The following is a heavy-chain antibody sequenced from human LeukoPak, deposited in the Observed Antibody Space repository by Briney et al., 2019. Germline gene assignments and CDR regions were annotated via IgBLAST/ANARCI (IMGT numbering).Heavy chain of an antibody. V-gene: IGHV3-30*03. CDR3: ARVTTVIPDAFDI. Sequence: GGSLRLSCAASGFIFSSYGMNWVRQAPGKNVEWVAAISYDGRVKNYADSVKGRFTISRDNSKNTMYLQMNSLKPEDTAVYYCARVTTVIPDAFDIWGQGTMVTVSS. CDR2: ISYDGRVK. D-gene: IGHD4-17*01. J-gene: IGHJ3*02. CDR1: GFIFSSYG.